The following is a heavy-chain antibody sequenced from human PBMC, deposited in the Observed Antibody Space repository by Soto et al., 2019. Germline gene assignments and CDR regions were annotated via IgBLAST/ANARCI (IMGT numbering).Heavy chain of an antibody. CDR1: GYDFSRTW. V-gene: IGHV5-51*01. J-gene: IGHJ4*02. D-gene: IGHD5-12*01. CDR3: ARLVGAYDSYFDH. CDR2: IYPGDSET. Sequence: EVQLVQSGAEVKKPGESLRISCKGSGYDFSRTWIGWVRQLPGKGLDWLGIIYPGDSETRYSPSFQGHVTISADKSISTAYLQWSSLKTSDIGMYYCARLVGAYDSYFDHWGQGTRVTVSS.